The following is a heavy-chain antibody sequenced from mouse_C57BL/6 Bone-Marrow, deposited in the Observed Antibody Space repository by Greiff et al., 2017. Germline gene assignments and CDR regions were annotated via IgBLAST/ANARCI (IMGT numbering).Heavy chain of an antibody. CDR2: ISYDGSN. CDR1: GYSITSGYY. Sequence: DVKLVESGPGLVKPSQSLSLTCSVTGYSITSGYYWNWIRQFPGNKLEWMGYISYDGSNNYNPSLKNRISITRDTSKNQFFLKLNSVTTEDTATYYCARDQGWLLPWFAYWGQGTLVTVSA. CDR3: ARDQGWLLPWFAY. J-gene: IGHJ3*01. V-gene: IGHV3-6*01. D-gene: IGHD2-3*01.